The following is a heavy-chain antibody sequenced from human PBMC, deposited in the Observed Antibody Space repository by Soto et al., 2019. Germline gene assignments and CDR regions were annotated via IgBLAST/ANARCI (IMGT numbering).Heavy chain of an antibody. D-gene: IGHD6-19*01. Sequence: GGSLILSCAASGFTFSSYAMSWVRQAPGKGLEWVSAISGSGGSTYYADSVKGRFTISRDNSKNTLYLQMNSLRAEDTAVYYCASVAVAGNWFDPWGQGTLVTVSS. J-gene: IGHJ5*02. CDR2: ISGSGGST. V-gene: IGHV3-23*01. CDR1: GFTFSSYA. CDR3: ASVAVAGNWFDP.